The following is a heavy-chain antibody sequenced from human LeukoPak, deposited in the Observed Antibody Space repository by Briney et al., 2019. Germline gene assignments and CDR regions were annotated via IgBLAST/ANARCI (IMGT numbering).Heavy chain of an antibody. D-gene: IGHD5-18*01. CDR3: ARVIGYSYGSSDY. J-gene: IGHJ4*02. V-gene: IGHV4-59*08. CDR1: GGSISSYY. CDR2: IYYSGST. Sequence: TSETLSLTCTVSGGSISSYYWSWIRQPPGKGLEWIGYIYYSGSTNYNPSLKSRVTISVDTSKNQFSLKLSSVTAADTAVYYCARVIGYSYGSSDYWGQGTLVTVSS.